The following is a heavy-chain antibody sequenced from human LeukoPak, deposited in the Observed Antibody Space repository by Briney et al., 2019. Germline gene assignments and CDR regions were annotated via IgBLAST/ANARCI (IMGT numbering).Heavy chain of an antibody. CDR1: GFTFSSYA. J-gene: IGHJ3*02. V-gene: IGHV3-30-3*01. CDR2: ISYDGSNK. D-gene: IGHD6-13*01. CDR3: TTEYSSSWGSFDI. Sequence: PGGSLRLSCAASGFTFSSYAMHWVRQAPGKGLEWVAVISYDGSNKYYADSVKGRFTISRDNSKNTLYLQMNSLKTEDTAVYYCTTEYSSSWGSFDIWGQGTMVTVSS.